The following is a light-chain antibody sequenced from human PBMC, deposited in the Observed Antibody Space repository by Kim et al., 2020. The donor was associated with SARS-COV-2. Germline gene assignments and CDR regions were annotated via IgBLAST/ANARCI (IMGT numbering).Light chain of an antibody. CDR1: KLGDRY. J-gene: IGLJ2*01. Sequence: PVQTSSLPLSVDKLGDRYACWYQQRPGQSPVLVIYQDSKRPSGIAERFSGSNSGNTATLTISGTQAMDEADYYCQAWDSTTASVVFGGGTQLTVL. CDR2: QDS. CDR3: QAWDSTTASVV. V-gene: IGLV3-1*01.